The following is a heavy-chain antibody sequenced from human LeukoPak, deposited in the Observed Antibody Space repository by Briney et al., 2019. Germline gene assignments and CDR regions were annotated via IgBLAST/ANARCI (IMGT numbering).Heavy chain of an antibody. D-gene: IGHD6-13*01. V-gene: IGHV4-34*01. J-gene: IGHJ4*02. CDR3: ARGLIIAAAGSNYFDY. CDR2: INHSGST. CDR1: GGSFGGYY. Sequence: SETLSLTCAVYGGSFGGYYWSWFRKPPGKGRDWIGEINHSGSTNYNPSLKSRVTISVDTSKNQFSLKLSSVTAADTAVYYCARGLIIAAAGSNYFDYWGQGTLVTVSS.